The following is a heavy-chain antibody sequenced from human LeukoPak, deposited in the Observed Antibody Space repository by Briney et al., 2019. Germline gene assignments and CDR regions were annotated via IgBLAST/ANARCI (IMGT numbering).Heavy chain of an antibody. CDR2: VNPNSGNT. V-gene: IGHV1-8*01. CDR1: GYTFTSYD. CDR3: ARAVRYFDWLFPNWFDP. D-gene: IGHD3-9*01. J-gene: IGHJ5*02. Sequence: ASVKVSCKASGYTFTSYDINWVRQATGQGLEWMGWVNPNSGNTGYAQKFQGRVTMTRNTSISTAYMELSSLRSEDTAVYYCARAVRYFDWLFPNWFDPWGQGTLVTVSS.